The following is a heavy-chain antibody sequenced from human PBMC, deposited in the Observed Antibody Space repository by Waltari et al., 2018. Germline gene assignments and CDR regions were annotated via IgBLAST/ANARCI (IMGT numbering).Heavy chain of an antibody. CDR3: AHRLYYDYVWGSYPLDAFDI. J-gene: IGHJ3*02. Sequence: QITLKESGPTLVKPTQTLTLTCTFSGFSLSTSGVGVGWIRQPPGKALEWLALIYWNDDKGYSPSLKSRLTITKDTSKNQVVLTMTNMDPVDTATYYCAHRLYYDYVWGSYPLDAFDIWGQGTMVTVSS. D-gene: IGHD3-16*02. V-gene: IGHV2-5*01. CDR1: GFSLSTSGVG. CDR2: IYWNDDK.